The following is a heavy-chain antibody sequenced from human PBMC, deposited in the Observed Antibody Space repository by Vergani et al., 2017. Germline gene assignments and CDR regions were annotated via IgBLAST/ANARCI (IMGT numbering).Heavy chain of an antibody. CDR1: GFSFSDHY. Sequence: QVQLVESGGGLVKPGGSLRLSCAASGFSFSDHYMNWIRQAPGKGLEWVSYISNSGNTIEYADSVKGRFSISRDNAKSSLFLQMDSLRAEDTAVYYCARDHRDYNNYSGTFDLWGQGSMVTVSS. D-gene: IGHD5-24*01. CDR3: ARDHRDYNNYSGTFDL. J-gene: IGHJ3*01. CDR2: ISNSGNTI. V-gene: IGHV3-11*01.